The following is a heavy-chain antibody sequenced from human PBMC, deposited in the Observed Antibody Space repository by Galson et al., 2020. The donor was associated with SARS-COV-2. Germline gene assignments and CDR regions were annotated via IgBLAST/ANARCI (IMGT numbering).Heavy chain of an antibody. CDR3: ATIWFGELSGGMDV. CDR2: ISWNSGSI. V-gene: IGHV3-9*01. CDR1: GFTFDDYA. Sequence: GGSLRLSCAASGFTFDDYAMHWVRQAPGKGLEWVSGISWNSGSIGYADSVKGRFTISRDNAKNSLYLQMNSLRAEDTALYYCATIWFGELSGGMDVWGQGTTVTVSS. J-gene: IGHJ6*02. D-gene: IGHD3-10*01.